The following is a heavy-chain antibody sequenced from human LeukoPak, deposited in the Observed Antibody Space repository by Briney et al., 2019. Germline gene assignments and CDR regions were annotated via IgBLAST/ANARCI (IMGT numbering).Heavy chain of an antibody. D-gene: IGHD3-22*01. V-gene: IGHV3-23*01. CDR3: AKDDYYDSSGYYLPDAFDT. Sequence: GGSLRLSCAASGFTFSSYAMSWVRQAPGKGLEWVSAISGSGGSTYYADSVKGRFTISRDNSKNTLYLQMNSLRAEDTAVYYCAKDDYYDSSGYYLPDAFDTWGQGTMVTVSS. CDR1: GFTFSSYA. J-gene: IGHJ3*02. CDR2: ISGSGGST.